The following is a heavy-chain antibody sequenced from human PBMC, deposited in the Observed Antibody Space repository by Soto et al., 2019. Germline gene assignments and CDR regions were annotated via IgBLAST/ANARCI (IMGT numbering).Heavy chain of an antibody. Sequence: PSETLSLTCAVSGGSISSGCYSWSWIRQPPGKGLEWIGYIYHSGSTYYNPSLKGRVTISVDRYKKQFSLKLVSVTAEDTAVYYCARQVETDMKLDYGGQGTLVDLSS. J-gene: IGHJ4*02. D-gene: IGHD2-15*01. V-gene: IGHV4-30-2*01. CDR2: IYHSGST. CDR1: GGSISSGCYS. CDR3: ARQVETDMKLDY.